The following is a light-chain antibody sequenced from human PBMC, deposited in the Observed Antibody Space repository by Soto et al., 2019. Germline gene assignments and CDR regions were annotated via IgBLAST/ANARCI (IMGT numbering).Light chain of an antibody. CDR1: SSDVGTYKY. J-gene: IGLJ2*01. Sequence: QSALTQPASVSGSPGQSITISCTGTSSDVGTYKYVSWYQQLPGKAPKLMIYEVSNRPSGVSNRFSGSKSGNTASLTISELQAEYEADYYCSSYTSRSTPVFGGGTKVTVL. CDR3: SSYTSRSTPV. V-gene: IGLV2-14*01. CDR2: EVS.